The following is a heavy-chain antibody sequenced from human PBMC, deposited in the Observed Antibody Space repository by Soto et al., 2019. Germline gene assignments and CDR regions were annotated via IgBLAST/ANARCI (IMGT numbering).Heavy chain of an antibody. CDR1: GGSFTDYY. V-gene: IGHV4-34*01. CDR3: ERVRARHLAHAFDF. J-gene: IGHJ3*01. CDR2: IHHSGST. Sequence: QVQLQQWGAGLLKPSETLSLTCAVYGGSFTDYYWTWIRQPPGKGLEWIGEIHHSGSTNYNPSLTNRFTISLDTSKNQFSLEVNSVTAADTAVYFCERVRARHLAHAFDFWGQGTLVTVSS. D-gene: IGHD3-3*02.